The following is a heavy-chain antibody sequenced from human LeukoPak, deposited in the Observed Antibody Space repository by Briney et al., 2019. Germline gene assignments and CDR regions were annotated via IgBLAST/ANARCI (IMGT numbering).Heavy chain of an antibody. D-gene: IGHD1-26*01. J-gene: IGHJ4*02. CDR3: ARLGPGENFDFDY. CDR1: GFTFISYA. Sequence: PGTSLRLSCAASGFTFISYAIHWVRQAPGKGLEWVAVISFHGTDSFYADSVKGRFTISRDNSKNTLYLQMSSLRADDTAVYYCARLGPGENFDFDYWGQGTLVTVSS. CDR2: ISFHGTDS. V-gene: IGHV3-30*04.